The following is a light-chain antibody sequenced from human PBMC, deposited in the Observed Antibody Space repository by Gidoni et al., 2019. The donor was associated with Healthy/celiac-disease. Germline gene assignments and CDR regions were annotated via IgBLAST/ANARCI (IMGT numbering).Light chain of an antibody. V-gene: IGLV1-44*01. CDR1: SSNIGSNT. CDR2: SNN. CDR3: AAWDDSLNGVV. Sequence: QSVLTKPPSASGTPGQRVTISCSGSSSNIGSNTVNWYQQLTGTAPKLLIYSNNQRPSGVPDRFSGSKSGTSASLAISGLQSEDEADYYCAAWDDSLNGVVFGGGTKLTVL. J-gene: IGLJ2*01.